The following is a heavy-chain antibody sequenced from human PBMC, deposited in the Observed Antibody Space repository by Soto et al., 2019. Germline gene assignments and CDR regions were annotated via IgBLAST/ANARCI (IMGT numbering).Heavy chain of an antibody. Sequence: SQPQGLPYTVVGGKSVGRDCFWILIRQPPGKGLEWIGSIFYTGSTYYSPSVKSRASMSMDTSKNLFSLRLRSLTAADTAVFFCSRVKAQSNRDHCFDNRGQRT. CDR3: SRVKAQSNRDHCFDN. CDR2: IFYTGST. D-gene: IGHD3-10*01. CDR1: GGKSVGRDCF. J-gene: IGHJ4*01. V-gene: IGHV4-30-4*01.